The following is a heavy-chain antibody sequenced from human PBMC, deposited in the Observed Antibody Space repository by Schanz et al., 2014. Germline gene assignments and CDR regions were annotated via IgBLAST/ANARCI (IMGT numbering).Heavy chain of an antibody. D-gene: IGHD4-17*01. J-gene: IGHJ3*02. Sequence: QVQLVESGGGVVQPGRSLRLSCAASGFTFSAYGMHWVRQAPGKGLEWVAVIWFDGTNKFYADSVKGRFTISRDNSKNTLYLQMRSLSAKDKALYYCAKDPHRDYGGKPQTFDIWGQGTMVTVSS. CDR1: GFTFSAYG. V-gene: IGHV3-33*06. CDR2: IWFDGTNK. CDR3: AKDPHRDYGGKPQTFDI.